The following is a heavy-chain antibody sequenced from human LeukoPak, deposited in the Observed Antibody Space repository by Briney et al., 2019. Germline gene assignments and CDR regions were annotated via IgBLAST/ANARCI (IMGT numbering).Heavy chain of an antibody. J-gene: IGHJ4*02. CDR1: GFPFSNSW. CDR3: AKPYSSSWYGLFDY. Sequence: GGSLRLSCAVSGFPFSNSWMYWVRQAPGKGLEWVAVISYDGSNKYYADSVKGRFTISRDNSKNTLYLQMNSLRAEDTAVYYCAKPYSSSWYGLFDYWGQGTLVTVSS. CDR2: ISYDGSNK. D-gene: IGHD6-13*01. V-gene: IGHV3-30*18.